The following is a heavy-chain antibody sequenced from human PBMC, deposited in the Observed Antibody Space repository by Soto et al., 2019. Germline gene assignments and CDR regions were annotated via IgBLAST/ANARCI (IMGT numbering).Heavy chain of an antibody. V-gene: IGHV4-4*07. J-gene: IGHJ6*02. CDR2: IDASGNT. CDR3: ASYSNNWSQKEGMDV. D-gene: IGHD6-13*01. CDR1: VDSITTYY. Sequence: PSETLSLTCTVSVDSITTYYWSWIRQPAGKGLEWIGRIDASGNTNYNPSLNSRVTMSIDTSKKQFSLKLTSVTAADTAIYYCASYSNNWSQKEGMDVWGQGTTVTVSS.